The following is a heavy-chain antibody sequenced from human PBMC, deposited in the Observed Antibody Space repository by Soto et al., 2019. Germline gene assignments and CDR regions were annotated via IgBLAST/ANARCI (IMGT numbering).Heavy chain of an antibody. J-gene: IGHJ4*02. CDR1: GGSISSSSYY. CDR3: ARQTEENYYLFYFDY. D-gene: IGHD1-26*01. Sequence: QLQLQESGPGLVKPSETLSLTCTVSGGSISSSSYYWGWIRQPPGKGLEWIGSIYYSGSTYYNPSLKSRVTISVDTSKNQFSLKLSSVTAADTAVYYCARQTEENYYLFYFDYWGQGTLVTVSS. V-gene: IGHV4-39*01. CDR2: IYYSGST.